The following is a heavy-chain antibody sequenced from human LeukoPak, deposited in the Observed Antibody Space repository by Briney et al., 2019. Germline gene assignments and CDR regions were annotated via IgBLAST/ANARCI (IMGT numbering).Heavy chain of an antibody. J-gene: IGHJ3*02. Sequence: GESLKIPCKGSGYSFTNYWIGWVRQMPGKGLEWMGIIHPGDSDTRYSPSFQGQVTISADKSISTAYLQWSSLKASDTAMYYCARRSSTWAFDIWGQGTMVTVSS. D-gene: IGHD2-2*01. CDR3: ARRSSTWAFDI. CDR1: GYSFTNYW. V-gene: IGHV5-51*01. CDR2: IHPGDSDT.